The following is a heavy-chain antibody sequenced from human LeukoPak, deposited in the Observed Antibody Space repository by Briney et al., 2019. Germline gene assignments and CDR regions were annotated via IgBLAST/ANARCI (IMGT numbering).Heavy chain of an antibody. CDR1: GYTFTGYY. Sequence: ASVKVSCKASGYTFTGYYMHWARQAPGQGLEWMGWINPNSGGTNYAQKFQGRVTMTRDTSISTAYMELSGLRSDDTAVYYCARQQLDYYYYYYMDVWGKGTTVTVSS. CDR3: ARQQLDYYYYYYMDV. V-gene: IGHV1-2*02. CDR2: INPNSGGT. D-gene: IGHD6-13*01. J-gene: IGHJ6*03.